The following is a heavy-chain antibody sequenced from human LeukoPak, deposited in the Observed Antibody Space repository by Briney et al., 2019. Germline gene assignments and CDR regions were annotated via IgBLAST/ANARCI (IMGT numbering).Heavy chain of an antibody. Sequence: GGSLRLSCAASGFTFSNYWMSWVRQAPGKGLEWVANIKQDGSDKYYVDSMKGRFTISRDNAKNSLYLQMYSLRVDDTAMYYCARDLDYWGQGTLVTVSS. CDR3: ARDLDY. J-gene: IGHJ4*02. CDR1: GFTFSNYW. V-gene: IGHV3-7*01. CDR2: IKQDGSDK.